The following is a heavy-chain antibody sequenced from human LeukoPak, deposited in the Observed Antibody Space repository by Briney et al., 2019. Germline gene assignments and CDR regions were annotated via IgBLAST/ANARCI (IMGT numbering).Heavy chain of an antibody. CDR2: TIPIFGTA. CDR1: GGTFSSYA. CDR3: ARDDSSSWYGYFDY. V-gene: IGHV1-69*13. J-gene: IGHJ4*02. D-gene: IGHD6-13*01. Sequence: GASVKVSCKASGGTFSSYAISWVRQAPGQGLEWMGGTIPIFGTANYAQKFQGRVTITADESTSTAYMELSSLRSEDTAVYYCARDDSSSWYGYFDYWGQGTLVTFSS.